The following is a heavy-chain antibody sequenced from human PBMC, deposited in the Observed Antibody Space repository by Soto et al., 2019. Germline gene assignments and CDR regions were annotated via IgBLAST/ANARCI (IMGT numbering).Heavy chain of an antibody. J-gene: IGHJ4*02. Sequence: SETLSLTCSVSGDSLSAGPYHWGWIRQPPGKGLEWIGNVYNSGSTSYSPSLKSRVTISVDTSKSQFSLRLTSVTAADTAVYFCARLDGYGHYFDYWGQGALVTVSS. CDR2: VYNSGST. V-gene: IGHV4-39*01. CDR1: GDSLSAGPYH. CDR3: ARLDGYGHYFDY. D-gene: IGHD5-12*01.